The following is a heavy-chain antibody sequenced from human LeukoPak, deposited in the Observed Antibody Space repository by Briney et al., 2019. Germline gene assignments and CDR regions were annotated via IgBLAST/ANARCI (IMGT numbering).Heavy chain of an antibody. J-gene: IGHJ4*02. CDR3: ARGQRRLQDY. CDR2: IYYSGST. V-gene: IGHV4-61*01. CDR1: GGSVSSDSYF. Sequence: SETLSLTCTVSGGSVSSDSYFWTWIRQPPGKGLEWIGYIYYSGSTNYNPSLKSRVTISLDTSKSQIPLKLSSVTAADTAVYYCARGQRRLQDYWGQGTLVTVSS.